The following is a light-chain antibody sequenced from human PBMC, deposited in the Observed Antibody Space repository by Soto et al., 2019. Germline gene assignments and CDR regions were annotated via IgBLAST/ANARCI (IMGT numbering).Light chain of an antibody. CDR2: GAS. Sequence: EIVLTQSPGTLSLSPGERATLSCRASQSVSSNFLAWYQEKTGQAPRLLIYGASKSATGIPERLSGSVSGTDFTLTISRLEPEDFAVYCCRQYGRSIGFAFGGGTKVEIK. J-gene: IGKJ4*01. CDR3: RQYGRSIGFA. V-gene: IGKV3-20*01. CDR1: QSVSSNF.